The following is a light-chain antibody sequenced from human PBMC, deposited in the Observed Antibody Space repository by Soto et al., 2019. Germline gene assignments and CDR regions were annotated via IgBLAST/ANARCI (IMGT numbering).Light chain of an antibody. CDR3: QQYYSHPLT. CDR2: FAS. J-gene: IGKJ5*01. CDR1: RGIDDR. Sequence: DIQMTQSPSSLSASVGDRVNIXXRASRGIDDRLAWYQQKPEKAPITXIYFASNLQDWVPSRFSGSGSGTEFTLTISNLQPEDFATYYCQQYYSHPLTFGQGTRLEIK. V-gene: IGKV1D-16*01.